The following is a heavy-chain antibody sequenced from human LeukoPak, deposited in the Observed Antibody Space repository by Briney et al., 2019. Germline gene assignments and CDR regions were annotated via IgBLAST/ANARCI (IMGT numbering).Heavy chain of an antibody. V-gene: IGHV4-39*01. D-gene: IGHD3-10*01. J-gene: IGHJ4*01. Sequence: PSETLSLTCTVSGDSISSTSYYWDWLRQPPGKGREWIGNIYNSGTTYYNPSLKGRVTISVDTSKNQFSLKVSSVTAADTAVYYCASRVYGLGSFNYWGQGTLVTVSS. CDR1: GDSISSTSYY. CDR2: IYNSGTT. CDR3: ASRVYGLGSFNY.